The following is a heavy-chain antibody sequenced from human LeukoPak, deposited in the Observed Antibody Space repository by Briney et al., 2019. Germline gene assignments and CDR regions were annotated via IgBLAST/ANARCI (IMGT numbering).Heavy chain of an antibody. D-gene: IGHD3-22*01. CDR2: INPNSGGT. V-gene: IGHV1-2*02. Sequence: ASVKVSCKASGYTFSDYYIHWLRQAPGQGLEWMGLINPNSGGTNCAQKFQGRVAMTRDTSISTAYMDLSRLRSDDTAVYYCASGFMGYDRSGYYDDAFDIWGQGTMVTVSS. J-gene: IGHJ3*02. CDR3: ASGFMGYDRSGYYDDAFDI. CDR1: GYTFSDYY.